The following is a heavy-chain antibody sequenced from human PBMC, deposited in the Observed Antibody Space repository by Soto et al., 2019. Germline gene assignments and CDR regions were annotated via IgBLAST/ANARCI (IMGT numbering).Heavy chain of an antibody. CDR2: IKQDGSEK. Sequence: GGSLRLSCAASGFTFSSYWMSWVRQAPGKGLEWVANIKQDGSEKYYVDSVKGRFTISRDNAKNSLYLQMNSLRAEDTAVYYCARDSSHAAAGTTLFGYWGQGTLGTVS. CDR3: ARDSSHAAAGTTLFGY. CDR1: GFTFSSYW. J-gene: IGHJ4*02. V-gene: IGHV3-7*03. D-gene: IGHD6-13*01.